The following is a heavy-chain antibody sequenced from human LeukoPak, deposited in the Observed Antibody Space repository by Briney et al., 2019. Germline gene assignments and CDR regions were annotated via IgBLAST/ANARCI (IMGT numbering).Heavy chain of an antibody. CDR3: ARARYYYDSSGSDY. D-gene: IGHD3-22*01. J-gene: IGHJ4*02. CDR2: IYSGGST. V-gene: IGHV3-66*01. Sequence: PGGPLRLSCAASGFAVSSNYMSWVRQAPGKGLEWVSVIYSGGSTYYADSVKGRFTISRDNSKNTLYLQMNGLRAEDTAVYYCARARYYYDSSGSDYWGQGTLVTVSS. CDR1: GFAVSSNY.